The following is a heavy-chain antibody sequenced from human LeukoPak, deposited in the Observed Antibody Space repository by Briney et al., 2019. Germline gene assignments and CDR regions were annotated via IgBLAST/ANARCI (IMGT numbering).Heavy chain of an antibody. J-gene: IGHJ6*02. V-gene: IGHV1-8*02. CDR3: ARAFYGMDV. CDR2: MNPNSGNT. Sequence: ASVKVSCKASGGTFSSYAISWVRQATGQGLEWMGWMNPNSGNTGYAQKFQGRVTMTRNTSISTAYMELSSLRSEDTAVYYCARAFYGMDVWGQGTTVTVSS. CDR1: GGTFSSYA.